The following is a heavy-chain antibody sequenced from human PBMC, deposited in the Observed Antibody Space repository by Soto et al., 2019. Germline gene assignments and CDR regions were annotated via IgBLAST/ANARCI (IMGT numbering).Heavy chain of an antibody. D-gene: IGHD1-26*01. CDR3: ARDGREASGMDV. V-gene: IGHV4-59*11. CDR1: GGSISSHY. Sequence: SETLSLTCTVSGGSISSHYWSWVRQAPGKGLEWIGHIYYRGSTSYSPSLRSRSTISVDTSNNQFSLKLNSVTTADTAVYYCARDGREASGMDVWGQGTKVTVSS. CDR2: IYYRGST. J-gene: IGHJ6*02.